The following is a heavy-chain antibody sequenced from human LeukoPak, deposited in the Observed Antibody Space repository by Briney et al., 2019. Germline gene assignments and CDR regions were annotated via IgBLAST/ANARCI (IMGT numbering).Heavy chain of an antibody. CDR1: GYTVTELS. J-gene: IGHJ4*02. CDR3: ARDRMRTHCSGGSCYSVFTSGD. V-gene: IGHV1-24*01. D-gene: IGHD2-15*01. Sequence: ASVKVSCKVSGYTVTELSMHWVRQAPGKGLEWMGRFDPEDGETIYAQKFQGRVTMTEDTSTDTAYMELRSLRSDDTAVYYCARDRMRTHCSGGSCYSVFTSGDWGQGTLVTVSS. CDR2: FDPEDGET.